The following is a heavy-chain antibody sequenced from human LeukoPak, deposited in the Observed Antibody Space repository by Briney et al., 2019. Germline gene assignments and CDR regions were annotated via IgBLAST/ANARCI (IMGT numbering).Heavy chain of an antibody. CDR1: GITVSSND. J-gene: IGHJ3*02. V-gene: IGHV3-53*01. CDR2: IYSGGRT. CDR3: AGVLRGAFDI. Sequence: GGSLRLSCTASGITVSSNDMCWVRQAPWKGLEWISTIYSGGRTDYADSVKGRFTISRDNSKNMVYLQMNSLRGDNTAVYYCAGVLRGAFDIWGQGKMVAVSS.